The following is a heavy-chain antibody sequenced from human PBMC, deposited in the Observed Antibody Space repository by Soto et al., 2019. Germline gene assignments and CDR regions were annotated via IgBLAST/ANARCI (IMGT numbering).Heavy chain of an antibody. D-gene: IGHD1-1*01. CDR3: TTDTTRGDYYYYGMDV. V-gene: IGHV3-15*07. CDR2: IKSKTDGGTT. CDR1: GFTFSNAW. Sequence: GGSLRLSCAASGFTFSNAWMNWVRQAPGKGLEWVGRIKSKTDGGTTDYAAPVKGRFTISRDDSKNTLYLQMNSLKTEDTAVYYCTTDTTRGDYYYYGMDVWGQGTTVTVSS. J-gene: IGHJ6*02.